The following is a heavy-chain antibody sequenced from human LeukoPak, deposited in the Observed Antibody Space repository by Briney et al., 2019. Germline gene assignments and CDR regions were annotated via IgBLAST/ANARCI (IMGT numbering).Heavy chain of an antibody. Sequence: SETLSLTCTVSGGSISSGSYYWGWIRQPPGKGLEWIGSIYYSGSTYYNPSLKSRVTISVDTSKNQFSLKLSSVTAADTAVYYCARDRFLYYFDYWGQGTLVTVSS. CDR1: GGSISSGSYY. D-gene: IGHD3-3*01. J-gene: IGHJ4*02. CDR2: IYYSGST. CDR3: ARDRFLYYFDY. V-gene: IGHV4-39*07.